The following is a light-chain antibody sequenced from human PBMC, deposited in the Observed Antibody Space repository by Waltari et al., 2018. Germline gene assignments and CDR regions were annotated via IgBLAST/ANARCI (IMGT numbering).Light chain of an antibody. CDR3: CSYAGSYV. CDR2: EGS. CDR1: SSDVGSYNL. Sequence: QSALTQPASASGSPGQSLTISRTGTSSDVGSYNLVSCYQHHPVKPPKRMIYEGSKRPSGVSNRFSGSKSGNTASLTISGLQAEDEADYYCCSYAGSYVFGTGTKVTVL. J-gene: IGLJ1*01. V-gene: IGLV2-23*01.